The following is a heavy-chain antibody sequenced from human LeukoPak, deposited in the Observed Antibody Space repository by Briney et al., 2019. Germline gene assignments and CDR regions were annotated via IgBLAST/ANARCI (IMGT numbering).Heavy chain of an antibody. V-gene: IGHV4-34*01. J-gene: IGHJ6*03. CDR3: ARHFTIFGVVTIYYYYYMDV. CDR1: GGSFSGYY. Sequence: PSETLSLTCAVYGGSFSGYYWSWVRQPPGKGPEWIGEINHSGSTNYNPYLTSRVTISVDTSKNQFSLKLSSVTAADTAVYYCARHFTIFGVVTIYYYYYMDVWGKGTTVTVSS. D-gene: IGHD3-3*01. CDR2: INHSGST.